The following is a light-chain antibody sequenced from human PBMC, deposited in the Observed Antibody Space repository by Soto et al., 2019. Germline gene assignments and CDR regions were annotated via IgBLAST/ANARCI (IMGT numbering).Light chain of an antibody. V-gene: IGKV3-15*01. CDR3: QQYNSWPPIT. CDR2: DAS. CDR1: ESVSRN. J-gene: IGKJ5*01. Sequence: EVVLTQSPSTLSVSPGDRATLSCGASESVSRNLAWYQQKPGQAPRLLIYDASTRATGIPDRFSGGGSGTEFTLTISSLQSEDFVVYYCQQYNSWPPITFGQGTRLEIK.